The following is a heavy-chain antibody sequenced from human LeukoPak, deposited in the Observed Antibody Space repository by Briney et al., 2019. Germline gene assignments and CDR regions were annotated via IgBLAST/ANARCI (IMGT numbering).Heavy chain of an antibody. J-gene: IGHJ4*02. CDR1: GFTFSSYW. CDR3: ARVQGSSRSYLIEFDY. V-gene: IGHV3-7*01. CDR2: IKQDGSEK. Sequence: PGRSLRLSCAASGFTFSSYWMSWVRQAPGKGLEWVANIKQDGSEKYYVDSVKGRFTISRDNAKNSLYLQMNRLRAEDTAVYYCARVQGSSRSYLIEFDYWGQGTLVTVSS. D-gene: IGHD1-26*01.